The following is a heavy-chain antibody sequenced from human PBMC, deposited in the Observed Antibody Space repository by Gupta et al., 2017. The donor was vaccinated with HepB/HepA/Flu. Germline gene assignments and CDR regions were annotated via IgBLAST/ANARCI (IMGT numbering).Heavy chain of an antibody. J-gene: IGHJ4*02. V-gene: IGHV3-23*01. CDR3: SKQSGVTRIGRYFDS. CDR1: GFTFRSYA. Sequence: GGSLRLSCAASGFTFRSYAMSWVRQALGKGLEWVSALDNSGDYTYYADSAKGRFTISRDNSKGTLYLEMNSLTADDTAVYYCSKQSGVTRIGRYFDSCVQVTQVTVS. D-gene: IGHD2-15*01. CDR2: LDNSGDYT.